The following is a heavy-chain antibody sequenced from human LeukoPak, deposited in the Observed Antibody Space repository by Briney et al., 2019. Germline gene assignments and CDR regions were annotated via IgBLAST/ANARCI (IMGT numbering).Heavy chain of an antibody. V-gene: IGHV3-23*01. CDR2: ISGSGATK. J-gene: IGHJ4*02. CDR1: GFSFSGYA. Sequence: PGGSLRLSCAASGFSFSGYAMSWVRQAPGKGLEWVSTISGSGATKYYADSVKGRFIISRDNSKNTLYLQMNSLRAEDTAVYYRAKSLRGYSASRFDCWGQGTLVTVSS. CDR3: AKSLRGYSASRFDC. D-gene: IGHD4-11*01.